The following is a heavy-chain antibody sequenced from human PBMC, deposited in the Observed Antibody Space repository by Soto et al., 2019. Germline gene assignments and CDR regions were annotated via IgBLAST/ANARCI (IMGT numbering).Heavy chain of an antibody. CDR1: GYTFTTYG. Sequence: ASVKVSCKASGYTFTTYGISWVRQAPGQGLEWMEWISAHNDNTKFAQNLQGRVTMTTDTSTSTAYMELRSLRSDDTAVYYCARESCSGDRCHGSDYWGQGTLVTVSS. J-gene: IGHJ4*02. V-gene: IGHV1-18*01. CDR2: ISAHNDNT. CDR3: ARESCSGDRCHGSDY. D-gene: IGHD6-25*01.